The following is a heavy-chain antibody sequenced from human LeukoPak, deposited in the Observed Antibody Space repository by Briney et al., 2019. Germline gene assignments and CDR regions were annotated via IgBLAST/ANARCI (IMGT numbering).Heavy chain of an antibody. CDR3: AKDREFWSGYSN. CDR1: GFTFSSYA. CDR2: ISGGDGST. D-gene: IGHD3-3*01. J-gene: IGHJ4*02. Sequence: GGSLRLSCAASGFTFSSYAMSWVRQAPGKGLEWVSGISGGDGSTYYADSVKGRFTISRDNSKKTLYLQMNSLRAEDTAVYYCAKDREFWSGYSNWGQGTLVTVSS. V-gene: IGHV3-23*01.